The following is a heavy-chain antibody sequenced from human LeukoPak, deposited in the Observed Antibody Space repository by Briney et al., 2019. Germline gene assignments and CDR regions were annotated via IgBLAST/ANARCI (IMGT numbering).Heavy chain of an antibody. CDR2: INQDGREK. CDR1: GFIFSNYW. Sequence: PGGALRLSCAASGFIFSNYWMSWVRQAPGKGLEWVAIINQDGREKHYVDSVKGRFTISRDNAKDSLYLKMNSLRAEDTALYYCAMATRSFFPCYWWGQGTLVTVSS. V-gene: IGHV3-7*01. J-gene: IGHJ4*02. CDR3: AMATRSFFPCYW. D-gene: IGHD5-12*01.